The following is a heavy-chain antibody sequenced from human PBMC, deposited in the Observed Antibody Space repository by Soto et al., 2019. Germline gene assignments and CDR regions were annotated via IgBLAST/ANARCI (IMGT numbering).Heavy chain of an antibody. Sequence: QVQLVQSGDEVKKPGASVKVSCKASGYIFVNYGFAWVRQAPRQWLEWMGWISPYTGNTHSASKVQGRLTMTTDTSTSTAYMDLGSLTSDDTAVYYCVMVDNYVTPTPQDVWGQGTTVTVSS. V-gene: IGHV1-18*01. CDR3: VMVDNYVTPTPQDV. D-gene: IGHD3-16*01. CDR1: GYIFVNYG. J-gene: IGHJ6*02. CDR2: ISPYTGNT.